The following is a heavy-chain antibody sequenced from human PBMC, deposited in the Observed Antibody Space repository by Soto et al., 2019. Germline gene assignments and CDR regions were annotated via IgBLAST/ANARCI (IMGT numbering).Heavy chain of an antibody. V-gene: IGHV4-59*01. CDR3: SRDYYGAGSQYYYYGMEV. J-gene: IGHJ6*02. D-gene: IGHD3-10*01. CDR2: TSYTGNT. Sequence: PSETLSLTCFVSGGSITSYHWSWIRQFPGKGLEWIAYTSYTGNTNYNPSLQSRVTISMDTSKNQLSLKLTSMTAADTAVYYCSRDYYGAGSQYYYYGMEVWGQGTTVTVSS. CDR1: GGSITSYH.